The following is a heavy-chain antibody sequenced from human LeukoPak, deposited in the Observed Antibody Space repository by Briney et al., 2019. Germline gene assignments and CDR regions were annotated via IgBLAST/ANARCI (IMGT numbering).Heavy chain of an antibody. D-gene: IGHD5-18*01. Sequence: SVTVSCKASGYTFTSYGISWVRQAPGQGLEWMGRIVPILGIANYAQEFQGRLIITADKATSSAYMELSSLRSEDTAVYYCARDQGDNSYGYYAIWYAFDVWGQGTMVTVSS. V-gene: IGHV1-69*04. CDR2: IVPILGIA. J-gene: IGHJ3*01. CDR1: GYTFTSYG. CDR3: ARDQGDNSYGYYAIWYAFDV.